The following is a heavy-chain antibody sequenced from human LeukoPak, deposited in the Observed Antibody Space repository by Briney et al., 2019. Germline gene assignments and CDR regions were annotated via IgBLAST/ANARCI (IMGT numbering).Heavy chain of an antibody. V-gene: IGHV4-30-2*01. Sequence: PSQTLSLTCAVSGGSISSGGYSWSWIRQPPGKGLEWIGEINHSGSTNYNPSLKSRVTISVDTSKNQFSLKLSSVTAADTAVYYCARGRKRFDYWGQGTLVTVSS. J-gene: IGHJ4*02. CDR1: GGSISSGGYS. CDR2: INHSGST. CDR3: ARGRKRFDY.